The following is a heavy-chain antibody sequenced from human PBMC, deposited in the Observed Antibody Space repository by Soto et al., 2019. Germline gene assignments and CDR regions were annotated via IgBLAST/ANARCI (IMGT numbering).Heavy chain of an antibody. D-gene: IGHD3-22*01. CDR3: ARFSPPRKSYDSNPGWFDP. V-gene: IGHV4-59*01. CDR1: GGSISSYY. J-gene: IGHJ5*02. CDR2: IYYSGST. Sequence: PSETLSLTCTVSGGSISSYYWSWIRQPPGKGLEWIGYIYYSGSTNYNPSLKSRVTISVDTSKNHFSLKLSSVTAADTAVYYCARFSPPRKSYDSNPGWFDPWGQGILVTVSS.